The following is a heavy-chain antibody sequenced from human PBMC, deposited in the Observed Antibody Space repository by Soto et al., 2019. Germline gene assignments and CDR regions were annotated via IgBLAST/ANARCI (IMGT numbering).Heavy chain of an antibody. D-gene: IGHD5-12*01. CDR1: GFIFGGYG. CDR3: AKVVQMATVRGYFDY. V-gene: IGHV3-23*01. CDR2: INGDGGST. Sequence: EVQLLESGGGLVQRGGSLRLSCAASGFIFGGYGMSWVRQAPGKGLEWVAAINGDGGSTYYADSVKGRFTISRDNSKNPLDLQMNSLRDEDTAVYYCAKVVQMATVRGYFDYWGHGTLVTVSS. J-gene: IGHJ4*01.